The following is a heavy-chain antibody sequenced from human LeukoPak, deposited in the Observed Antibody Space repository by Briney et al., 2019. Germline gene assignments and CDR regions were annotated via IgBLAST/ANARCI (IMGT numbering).Heavy chain of an antibody. D-gene: IGHD6-13*01. CDR2: IYSSGFT. CDR3: ARDHLAAAGHYYYGVVV. J-gene: IGHJ6*02. Sequence: PSETLSLTCTVSGGSISSYYWSWMRQPPGKGLEWIGYIYSSGFTKYNPSLKGRVTMAVDTSKNQFSLKLSSVTAADTAVYYCARDHLAAAGHYYYGVVVWGQGTTVTVSS. V-gene: IGHV4-59*01. CDR1: GGSISSYY.